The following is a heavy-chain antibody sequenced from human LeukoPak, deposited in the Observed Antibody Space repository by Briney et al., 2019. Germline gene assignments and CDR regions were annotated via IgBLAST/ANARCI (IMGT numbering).Heavy chain of an antibody. CDR1: GYTFTSFG. D-gene: IGHD3-16*02. J-gene: IGHJ4*02. CDR3: ARDLGTYDYVWGSYRSPLGY. CDR2: ISAYNGNT. V-gene: IGHV1-18*01. Sequence: ASVKVSCKASGYTFTSFGITWVRQAPGQGLGWMGWISAYNGNTNYAQKLQGRVTMTTDTSTSTAYMELRSLRSEDTAVYYCARDLGTYDYVWGSYRSPLGYWGQGTLVTVSS.